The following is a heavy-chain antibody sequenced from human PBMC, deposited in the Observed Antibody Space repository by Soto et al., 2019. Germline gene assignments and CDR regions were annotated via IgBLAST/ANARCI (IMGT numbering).Heavy chain of an antibody. CDR2: IIPIFGTA. J-gene: IGHJ6*02. Sequence: SVKVSCKASGGTFSSYAISWVRQAPGQGLEWMGGIIPIFGTANYAQKFQGRVTITADESTSTAYMELSSLRSEDTAVYYCARGTTIFGVVIPYYYYYGMDVWGQGTTVTVSS. D-gene: IGHD3-3*01. CDR3: ARGTTIFGVVIPYYYYYGMDV. V-gene: IGHV1-69*13. CDR1: GGTFSSYA.